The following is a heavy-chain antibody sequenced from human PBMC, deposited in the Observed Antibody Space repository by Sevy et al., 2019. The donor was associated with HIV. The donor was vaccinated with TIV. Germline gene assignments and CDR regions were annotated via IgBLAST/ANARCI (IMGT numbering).Heavy chain of an antibody. D-gene: IGHD6-19*01. V-gene: IGHV3-30*09. CDR3: ARDAGYSTGWYAGY. J-gene: IGHJ4*02. CDR2: MSYDGSTR. CDR1: GFSISPYA. Sequence: GGSLRLSCAASGFSISPYAFHWVRQAPGKGLEWVALMSYDGSTRYYADSAKGRFAISKENSKNTLYLQMNSLRIEDTAIYYCARDAGYSTGWYAGYWGQGTLVTVSS.